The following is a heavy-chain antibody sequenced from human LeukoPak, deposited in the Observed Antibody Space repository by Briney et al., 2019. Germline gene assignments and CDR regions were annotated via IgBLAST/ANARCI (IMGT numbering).Heavy chain of an antibody. D-gene: IGHD6-13*01. Sequence: GGSLRLSCAASGFTFSSYWMSWVRQAPGKGLEWVANIKQDGSEKYYVDSVKGRFTISRDNAKNTLYLQMNSLRAEDTAVYYCARGGAAAGTGIGYWGQGTLVTVSS. V-gene: IGHV3-7*01. J-gene: IGHJ4*02. CDR1: GFTFSSYW. CDR3: ARGGAAAGTGIGY. CDR2: IKQDGSEK.